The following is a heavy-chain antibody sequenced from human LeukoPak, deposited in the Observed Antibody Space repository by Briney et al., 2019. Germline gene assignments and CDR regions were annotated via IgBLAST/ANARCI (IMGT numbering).Heavy chain of an antibody. CDR3: ARGRAVAGTSYYFDY. CDR2: INHSGST. J-gene: IGHJ4*02. D-gene: IGHD6-19*01. CDR1: GGSFSGYY. V-gene: IGHV4-34*01. Sequence: SSETLSLTCAVYGGSFSGYYWSWIRQPPGKGLEWIGEINHSGSTNYNPSLKSRVTISVDTSKNQFSLKLSSVTAADTAVYYCARGRAVAGTSYYFDYWGQGTLVTVSS.